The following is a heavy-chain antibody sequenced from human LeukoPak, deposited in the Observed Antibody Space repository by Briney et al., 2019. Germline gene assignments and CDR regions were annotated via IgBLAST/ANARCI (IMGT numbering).Heavy chain of an antibody. D-gene: IGHD5/OR15-5a*01. CDR2: ISGSGNGT. J-gene: IGHJ4*02. Sequence: GGSLRLSCTASGFTFRTYAMNWVRQAPGKGLEWLSGISGSGNGTYYADSVKGRFTISRDNSKNMVYLQMNSLTVEDAATYYCAKRTVSAFDSWGQGTLLIVSS. CDR1: GFTFRTYA. V-gene: IGHV3-23*01. CDR3: AKRTVSAFDS.